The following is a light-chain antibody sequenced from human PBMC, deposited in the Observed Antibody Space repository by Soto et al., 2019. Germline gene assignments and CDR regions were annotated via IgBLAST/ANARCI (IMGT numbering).Light chain of an antibody. V-gene: IGKV1-5*01. CDR2: AAS. CDR1: QSISRW. CDR3: HPCHSYLT. J-gene: IGKJ1*01. Sequence: IQMTMCPVTLSGSVGDRVTITFRSSQSISRWLAWHQQQPGTAPQLLISAASSLQSGVPSRFSGSGSGTDFPLTSSILQPDDLATYYCHPCHSYLTFCQGTKVDIK.